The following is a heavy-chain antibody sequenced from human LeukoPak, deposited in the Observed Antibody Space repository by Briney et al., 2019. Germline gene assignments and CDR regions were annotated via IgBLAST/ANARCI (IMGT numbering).Heavy chain of an antibody. CDR2: MNPNSGNT. CDR3: ARAADRSITIFGVVKGYYYYGMDV. J-gene: IGHJ6*02. D-gene: IGHD3-3*01. Sequence: ASVKVSCKASGYTFTSYDINWVRQATGQGLEGMGWMNPNSGNTGYAQKFQGRVTMTRNTSISTAYMEPSSLRSEDTAVYYCARAADRSITIFGVVKGYYYYGMDVWGQGTTVTVSS. V-gene: IGHV1-8*01. CDR1: GYTFTSYD.